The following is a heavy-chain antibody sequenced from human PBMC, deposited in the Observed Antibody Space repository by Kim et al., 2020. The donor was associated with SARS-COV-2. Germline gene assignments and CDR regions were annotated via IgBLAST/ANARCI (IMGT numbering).Heavy chain of an antibody. Sequence: SVKVSCKASGGTFSSYAISWVRQAPGQGLEWMGRIIPILGIANYAQKFQGRVTITADKSTSTAYMELSSLRSEDTAMYYCARGLRGKGIYYYYYMDVWGKGTTVTVSS. D-gene: IGHD3-10*01. V-gene: IGHV1-69*04. CDR2: IIPILGIA. CDR1: GGTFSSYA. J-gene: IGHJ6*03. CDR3: ARGLRGKGIYYYYYMDV.